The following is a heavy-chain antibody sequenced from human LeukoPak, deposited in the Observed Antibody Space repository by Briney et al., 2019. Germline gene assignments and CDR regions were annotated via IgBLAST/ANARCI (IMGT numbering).Heavy chain of an antibody. V-gene: IGHV1-8*01. CDR1: GYTFTSYV. CDR2: MNPNSGNT. D-gene: IGHD6-13*01. CDR3: ARGLKMLRSSSWDP. Sequence: AASVKVSCKASGYTFTSYVISWVRQATGQGLEWMGWMNPNSGNTGYAQKFQGRVTMTRNTSISTAYMELSSLRSEDTAVYYCARGLKMLRSSSWDPWGQGTLVTVSS. J-gene: IGHJ5*02.